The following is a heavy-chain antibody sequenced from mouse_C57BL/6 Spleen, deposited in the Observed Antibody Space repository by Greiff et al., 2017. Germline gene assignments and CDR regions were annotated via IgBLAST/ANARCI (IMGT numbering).Heavy chain of an antibody. CDR2: ISYSGST. D-gene: IGHD1-1*01. J-gene: IGHJ2*01. CDR3: ARHGNYFDY. V-gene: IGHV3-8*01. Sequence: VQLKQSGPGLAKPSQTLSLTCSVTGYSITSDYWNWLRKFPGNKLEYMGYISYSGSTYYNPSLKSRISITRDTSKNQYYLQLNSVTTEDTATYYCARHGNYFDYWGQGTTLTVSS. CDR1: GYSITSDY.